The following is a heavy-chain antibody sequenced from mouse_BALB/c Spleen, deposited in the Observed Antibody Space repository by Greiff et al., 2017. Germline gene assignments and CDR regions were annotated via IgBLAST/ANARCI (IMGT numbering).Heavy chain of an antibody. CDR3: AKPEGGYCGSSLAWFAY. Sequence: VKLVESGPGLVAPSQSLSITCTVSGFSLTSYGVSWVRQPPGKGLEWLGVIWGDGSTNYHSALISRLSISKDNSKGQVFLRLNSLQTGDTATDYCAKPEGGYCGSSLAWFAYWGQGTLVTVSA. J-gene: IGHJ3*01. CDR2: IWGDGST. V-gene: IGHV2-3*01. D-gene: IGHD1-1*01. CDR1: GFSLTSYG.